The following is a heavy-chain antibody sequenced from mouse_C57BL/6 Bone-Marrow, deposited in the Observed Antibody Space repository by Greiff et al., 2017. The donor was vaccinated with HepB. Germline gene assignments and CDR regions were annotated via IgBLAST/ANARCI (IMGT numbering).Heavy chain of an antibody. D-gene: IGHD1-1*01. CDR2: IDPNSGGT. J-gene: IGHJ3*01. CDR3: AINGLDYYGSRAWFAY. CDR1: GYTFTSYW. Sequence: VQLQQPGAELVKPGASVKLSCKASGYTFTSYWMHWVKQRPGRGLEWIGRIDPNSGGTKYNEKFKSKATLTVDKPSSTAYMQLSSLTSEDSAVYYRAINGLDYYGSRAWFAYWGQGTLVTVSA. V-gene: IGHV1-72*01.